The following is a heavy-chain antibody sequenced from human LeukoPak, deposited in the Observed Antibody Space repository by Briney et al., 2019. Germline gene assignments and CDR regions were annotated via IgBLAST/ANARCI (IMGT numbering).Heavy chain of an antibody. D-gene: IGHD3-10*01. CDR3: ARVKTYYYGSGRRYFDY. CDR1: GFTVSSNY. V-gene: IGHV3-53*01. Sequence: GGSLRLSCAASGFTVSSNYMSWVRQAPGKGLEWVSVIYSGGSTYYADSVKGRFTISRDNSKNTLYLQMNSLRAEDTAVYYCARVKTYYYGSGRRYFDYWGQGTLVTVSS. J-gene: IGHJ4*02. CDR2: IYSGGST.